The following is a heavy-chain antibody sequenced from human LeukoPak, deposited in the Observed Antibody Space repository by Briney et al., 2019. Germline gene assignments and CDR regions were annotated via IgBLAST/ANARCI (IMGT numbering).Heavy chain of an antibody. CDR1: GITVNTNY. J-gene: IGHJ4*02. V-gene: IGHV3-53*01. Sequence: PGGSLRLSCAASGITVNTNYMSWVRQAPGKGLEWVSNVFSDGRTFYADSVKGRFTISRDSFKNSIFLQMNSLRAEDTAVYYCARGDFDYWGQGTLVTVSS. CDR3: ARGDFDY. CDR2: VFSDGRT.